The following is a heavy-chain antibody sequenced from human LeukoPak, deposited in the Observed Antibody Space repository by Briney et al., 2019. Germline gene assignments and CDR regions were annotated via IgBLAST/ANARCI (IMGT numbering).Heavy chain of an antibody. J-gene: IGHJ3*02. CDR1: GGSISSYY. V-gene: IGHV4-59*01. Sequence: SSETLSLTCTVSGGSISSYYWRWIRQPPGKGLEWIGYIYYSGSTNYNPSLKSRVTIPVDTSKNQFSLKLSSVTAAGAAVYDCSRGLVGATNDAFDIWGQGTMVTVSS. D-gene: IGHD1-26*01. CDR2: IYYSGST. CDR3: SRGLVGATNDAFDI.